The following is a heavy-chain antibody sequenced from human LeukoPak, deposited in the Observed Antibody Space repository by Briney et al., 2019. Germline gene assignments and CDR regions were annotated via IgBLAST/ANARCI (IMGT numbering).Heavy chain of an antibody. CDR3: ARHPRSGRRYMDV. Sequence: SETLSLTCAVYGGSFSGYYWSWIRQPPGKGLEWIGEISHSGSTNYNPSLKSRVTISVDTSKNQFSLKLSSVTAADTAVYYCARHPRSGRRYMDVWGKGTTVTISS. CDR2: ISHSGST. D-gene: IGHD3-10*01. J-gene: IGHJ6*03. V-gene: IGHV4-34*01. CDR1: GGSFSGYY.